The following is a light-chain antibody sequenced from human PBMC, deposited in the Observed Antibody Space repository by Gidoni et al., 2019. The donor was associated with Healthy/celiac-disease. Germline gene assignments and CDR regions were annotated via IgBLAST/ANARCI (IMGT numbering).Light chain of an antibody. CDR2: DAS. CDR3: QQRSNWPTA. CDR1: QSVSSS. Sequence: EILLTQSPATLSLSPGERATLACRASQSVSSSLAWYQQKPGQAPRLLIYDASNRATGIPARFSGSGSGTDFTLTISSLEPEDFAVYYCQQRSNWPTAFGPGTKVDIK. J-gene: IGKJ3*01. V-gene: IGKV3-11*01.